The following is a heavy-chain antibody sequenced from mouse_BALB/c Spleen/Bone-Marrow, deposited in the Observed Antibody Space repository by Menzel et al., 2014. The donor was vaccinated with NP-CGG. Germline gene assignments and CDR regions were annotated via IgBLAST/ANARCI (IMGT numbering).Heavy chain of an antibody. Sequence: EVQLVESGGGLVQPGSSLRLSCATPGFTFTDYYMNWVRQPPGKALEWLGFIRNKANGYTTEFSASVKGRFTISRDNSQSILYLQMNTLRAEDSATYYCARYDGYSDNAMDYWGQGTSVTVSS. CDR1: GFTFTDYY. J-gene: IGHJ4*01. D-gene: IGHD2-3*01. CDR2: IRNKANGYTT. CDR3: ARYDGYSDNAMDY. V-gene: IGHV7-3*02.